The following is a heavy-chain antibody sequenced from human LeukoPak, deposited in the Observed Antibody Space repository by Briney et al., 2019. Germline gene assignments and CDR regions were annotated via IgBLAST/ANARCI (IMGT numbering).Heavy chain of an antibody. CDR3: ASTGGNYYGSGSYPY. CDR2: IYSGGST. J-gene: IGHJ4*02. V-gene: IGHV3-NL1*01. D-gene: IGHD3-10*01. CDR1: GFTFSTYG. Sequence: GGSLRLSCAASGFTFSTYGIHWVRQAPGKGLEWVSVIYSGGSTYYADSVKGRFTISRDNSKNTLYLQMNSLRAEDTAVYYCASTGGNYYGSGSYPYWGQGTLVTVSS.